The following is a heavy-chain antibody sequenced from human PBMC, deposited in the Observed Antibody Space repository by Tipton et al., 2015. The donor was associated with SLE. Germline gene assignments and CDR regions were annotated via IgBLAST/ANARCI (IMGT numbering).Heavy chain of an antibody. V-gene: IGHV4-4*07. CDR3: ARGGDYWSGPASYYYYHYYTDV. CDR1: GGSISSYY. D-gene: IGHD3-3*01. Sequence: TLSLTCTVSGGSISSYYWNWIRQPAGKGLEWIGRIYVGGTTNSNPSLKSRVTLSVDTSKNQFSLKLSSVTAADTAVYYCARGGDYWSGPASYYYYHYYTDVWGKGTTVTVSS. CDR2: IYVGGTT. J-gene: IGHJ6*03.